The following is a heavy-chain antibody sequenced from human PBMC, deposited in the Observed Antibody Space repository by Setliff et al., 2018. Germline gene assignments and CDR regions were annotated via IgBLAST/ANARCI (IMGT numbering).Heavy chain of an antibody. CDR1: GYSITSGYY. CDR3: ARHLWGRWMATSSDYFDY. V-gene: IGHV4-38-2*02. D-gene: IGHD5-12*01. CDR2: LFHTGTP. Sequence: SSETLSLTCTVSGYSITSGYYWGWIRQSPGKGLEWLGSLFHTGTPYYNPSPQSRLTMSVDTSNNQFSLKLNSVTADDAAVYYCARHLWGRWMATSSDYFDYWGQGSLVTVSS. J-gene: IGHJ4*02.